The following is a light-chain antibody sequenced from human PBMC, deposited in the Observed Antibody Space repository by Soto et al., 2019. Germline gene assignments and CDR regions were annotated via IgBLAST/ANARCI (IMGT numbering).Light chain of an antibody. CDR1: QRVSGSA. CDR2: GGS. Sequence: VLTQSPGTLSLAPGDRATLSCRASQRVSGSALAWYQQKPGQAPRLLIYGGSNRATGVPDRFSGSGSGADFTLTSSRLEPEDFAVYHCQQYGNSPSFGQGTKLEIK. J-gene: IGKJ2*01. V-gene: IGKV3-20*01. CDR3: QQYGNSPS.